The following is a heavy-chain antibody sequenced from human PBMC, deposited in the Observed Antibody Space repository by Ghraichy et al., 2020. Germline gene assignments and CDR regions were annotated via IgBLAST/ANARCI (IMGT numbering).Heavy chain of an antibody. CDR3: ARAGTVVADDAFDI. D-gene: IGHD2-15*01. J-gene: IGHJ3*02. CDR1: GGSFSGYY. V-gene: IGHV4-34*01. Sequence: SETLSLTCAVYGGSFSGYYWSWIRQPPGKGLEWIGEINHSGSTNYNPSLKSRVTISVDTSKNQFSLKLSSVTAADTAVYYCARAGTVVADDAFDIWGQGTMVTVSS. CDR2: INHSGST.